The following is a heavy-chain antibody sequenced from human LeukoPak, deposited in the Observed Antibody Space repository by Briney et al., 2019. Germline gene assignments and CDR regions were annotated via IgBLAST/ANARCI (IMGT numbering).Heavy chain of an antibody. CDR3: AREPVDHGISYDAFDI. J-gene: IGHJ3*02. CDR2: ISSSSRYI. D-gene: IGHD4-23*01. CDR1: GFTFGSYS. Sequence: GGSLRLSCAASGFTFGSYSMNWVRQAPGKGLEWVSSISSSSRYIYYADSVKGRFTISRDNAKNSLYLQMNSLRGEDTAVYYCAREPVDHGISYDAFDIWGQGTMVTVSS. V-gene: IGHV3-21*01.